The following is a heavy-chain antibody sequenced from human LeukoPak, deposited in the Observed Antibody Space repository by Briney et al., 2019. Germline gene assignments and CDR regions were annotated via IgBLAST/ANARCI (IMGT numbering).Heavy chain of an antibody. CDR2: IYYSGST. CDR3: ARVGLLRFLEWSLGFDP. Sequence: SETLSLTCTVSGGSISGYYWSWTRQPPGKGLEWIGYIYYSGSTNYNPSLKSRVTISVDTSKNQFSLKLSSVTAADSAVYYCARVGLLRFLEWSLGFDPWGQGTLVTVSS. D-gene: IGHD3-3*01. CDR1: GGSISGYY. J-gene: IGHJ5*02. V-gene: IGHV4-59*01.